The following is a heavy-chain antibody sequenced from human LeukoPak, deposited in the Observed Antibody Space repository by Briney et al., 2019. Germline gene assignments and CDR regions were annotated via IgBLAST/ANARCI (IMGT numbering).Heavy chain of an antibody. CDR1: GVSISSYY. Sequence: PSETLSLTCTVSGVSISSYYWSWIRQPAGKGLEWIGRIYTSGSTNHNPSLKSRVTISVDTSKNQFSLKLSSVTAADTAVYYCARGPRYDILTGYYLPFDYWGQGTLVTVSS. CDR2: IYTSGST. CDR3: ARGPRYDILTGYYLPFDY. D-gene: IGHD3-9*01. J-gene: IGHJ4*02. V-gene: IGHV4-4*07.